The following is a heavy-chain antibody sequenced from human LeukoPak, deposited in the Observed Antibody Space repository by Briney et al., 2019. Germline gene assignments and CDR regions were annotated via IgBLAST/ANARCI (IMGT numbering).Heavy chain of an antibody. Sequence: GGSLRLSCAASGFTFSSYAMSWVRQAPGKGLEWVSATSGSGGSTFYADSVKGRFTISRDNSKNTLYLQMNSLRAEDTAVYYCAKRGGSSGVGFDYWGQGTLVTVSS. CDR1: GFTFSSYA. D-gene: IGHD6-19*01. CDR2: TSGSGGST. J-gene: IGHJ4*02. CDR3: AKRGGSSGVGFDY. V-gene: IGHV3-23*01.